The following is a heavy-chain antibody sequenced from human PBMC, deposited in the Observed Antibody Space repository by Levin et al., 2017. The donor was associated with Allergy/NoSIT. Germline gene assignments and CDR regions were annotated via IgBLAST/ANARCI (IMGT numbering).Heavy chain of an antibody. CDR3: IVIAVAVGFDY. Sequence: ASETLSLTCTVSGGSISSSSYYWGWIRQPPGKGLEWIGSIYYSGSTYYNPSLKSRVTISVDTSKNQFSLKLSSVTAADTAVYYCIVIAVAVGFDYWGQGTLVTVSS. V-gene: IGHV4-39*07. J-gene: IGHJ4*02. CDR1: GGSISSSSYY. D-gene: IGHD6-19*01. CDR2: IYYSGST.